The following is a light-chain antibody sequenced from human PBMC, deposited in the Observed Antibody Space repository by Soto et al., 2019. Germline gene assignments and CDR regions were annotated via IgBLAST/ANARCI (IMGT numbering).Light chain of an antibody. Sequence: DIQMTQSPSTLSGSVGDRVTITCRASQTISSWLAWYQQKPGKAPKLLIYKASTLKSGVPSRFSGSGSGTEFTLTISSLQPDDRATYYCQQRSNWPQLTFGGGTKVEIK. CDR2: KAS. J-gene: IGKJ4*01. CDR3: QQRSNWPQLT. CDR1: QTISSW. V-gene: IGKV1-5*03.